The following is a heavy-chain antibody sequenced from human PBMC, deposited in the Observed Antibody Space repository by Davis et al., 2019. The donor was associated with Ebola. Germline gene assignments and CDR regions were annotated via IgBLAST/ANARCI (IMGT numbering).Heavy chain of an antibody. J-gene: IGHJ4*02. CDR3: TTYRVSGY. D-gene: IGHD2-21*01. V-gene: IGHV3-11*01. Sequence: GESLKISCAASGFTFSDYYMNWIRQAPGKGLEWVSYISSSGTTMYYADSVKGRFTISRDHAKSSLYLQMNNLRVEDTAIYYCTTYRVSGYWGQGTLVTVSS. CDR1: GFTFSDYY. CDR2: ISSSGTTM.